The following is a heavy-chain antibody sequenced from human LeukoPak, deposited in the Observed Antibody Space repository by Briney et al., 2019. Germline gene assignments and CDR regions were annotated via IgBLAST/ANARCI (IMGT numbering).Heavy chain of an antibody. D-gene: IGHD3-22*01. CDR2: IYPGDSDT. CDR1: GYSFTSYW. Sequence: GESLKISCKGSGYSFTSYWIGWVRQMPGKGLEWMGIIYPGDSDTRYSPSFQGQVTISAAKSIGTAYRQWGTLKASNTAMYSCARHLYYYDSSGYPDYGGRGPLVTVSS. V-gene: IGHV5-51*01. CDR3: ARHLYYYDSSGYPDY. J-gene: IGHJ4*02.